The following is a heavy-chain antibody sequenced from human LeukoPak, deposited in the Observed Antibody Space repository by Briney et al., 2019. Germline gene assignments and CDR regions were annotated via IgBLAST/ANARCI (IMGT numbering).Heavy chain of an antibody. V-gene: IGHV3-21*01. Sequence: PGGSLRLSCAASGFTFSSYAMNWVRQAPGKGLEWVSSISSSSSYIYYADSVKGRFTISRDNAKNSLYLQMNSLRAEDTAVYCCARDHGSDYYFDYWGQGTLVTVSS. CDR3: ARDHGSDYYFDY. CDR2: ISSSSSYI. CDR1: GFTFSSYA. J-gene: IGHJ4*02. D-gene: IGHD3-10*01.